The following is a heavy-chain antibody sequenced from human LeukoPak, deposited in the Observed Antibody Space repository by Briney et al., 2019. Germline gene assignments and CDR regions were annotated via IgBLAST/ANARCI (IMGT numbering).Heavy chain of an antibody. CDR2: ISSSGSYI. D-gene: IGHD2-2*01. V-gene: IGHV3-21*01. Sequence: GGSLRLSCAASGFTFSTYTINWVRQAPGKGLEWVSSISSSGSYIYHADSVKGRFSISRDNAKNSLYLQMNSLRAEDTAVYYCARSLRVPAVADAFDIWGQGTMVTVSS. CDR3: ARSLRVPAVADAFDI. J-gene: IGHJ3*02. CDR1: GFTFSTYT.